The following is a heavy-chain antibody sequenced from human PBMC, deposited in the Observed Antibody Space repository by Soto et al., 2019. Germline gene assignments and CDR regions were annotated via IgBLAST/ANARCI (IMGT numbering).Heavy chain of an antibody. CDR1: GASISSSSYY. Sequence: QLQLQESGPGLVKPSETLSLACTVSGASISSSSYYWVWIRQPPGKGLEWIGSVYYGGSTHYNPSLKSRATISVDTSKNQFSLKVTSVTAADTAVYHCARLRRGSNWYINLWGRGTLVTVAS. CDR2: VYYGGST. V-gene: IGHV4-39*01. D-gene: IGHD3-10*01. J-gene: IGHJ2*01. CDR3: ARLRRGSNWYINL.